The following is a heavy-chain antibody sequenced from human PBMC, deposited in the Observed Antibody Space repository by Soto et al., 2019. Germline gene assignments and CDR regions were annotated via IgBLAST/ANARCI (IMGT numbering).Heavy chain of an antibody. V-gene: IGHV4-39*07. J-gene: IGHJ4*02. D-gene: IGHD4-17*01. CDR1: GGSISSSSYY. CDR2: IYYSGST. Sequence: SETLSLTCTVSGGSISSSSYYWGWIRQPPGKGLEWIGSIYYSGSTYYNPSLKSRVTISVDTSKNQFSLKLSSVTAADTAVYYCARVLTTVVTKRLYYFDYWGQGTLVT. CDR3: ARVLTTVVTKRLYYFDY.